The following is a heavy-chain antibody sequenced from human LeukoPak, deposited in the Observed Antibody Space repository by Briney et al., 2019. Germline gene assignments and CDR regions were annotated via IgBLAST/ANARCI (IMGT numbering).Heavy chain of an antibody. J-gene: IGHJ4*02. V-gene: IGHV1-46*01. CDR2: INPSGGST. CDR3: ARGGYSYGYRQYYDSSGYSGPMDY. Sequence: ASVKVSCKASGNTFTSYYMHWVRQAPGQGREWMGIINPSGGSTSYAQKFQGRVTMTRDTSTSTVYMELSSLRSEDTAVYYCARGGYSYGYRQYYDSSGYSGPMDYWGQGTLVTVSS. CDR1: GNTFTSYY. D-gene: IGHD3-22*01.